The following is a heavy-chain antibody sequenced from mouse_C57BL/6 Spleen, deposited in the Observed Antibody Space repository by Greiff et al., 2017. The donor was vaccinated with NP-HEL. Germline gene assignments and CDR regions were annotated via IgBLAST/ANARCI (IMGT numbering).Heavy chain of an antibody. J-gene: IGHJ1*03. V-gene: IGHV5-17*01. CDR3: ARRDPAGYFDV. Sequence: VQLKESGGGLVKPGGSLKLSCAASGFTFSDYGMHWVRQAPEKGLEWVAYISSGSSTIYYADTVKGRFTISRDNAKNTLFLQMTSLRSEDTAMYYCARRDPAGYFDVWGTGTTVTVSS. CDR2: ISSGSSTI. CDR1: GFTFSDYG.